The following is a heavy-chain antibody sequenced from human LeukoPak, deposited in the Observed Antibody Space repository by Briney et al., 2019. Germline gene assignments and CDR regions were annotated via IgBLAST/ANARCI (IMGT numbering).Heavy chain of an antibody. CDR3: ARDWVYKIDY. CDR1: GFDFSSNW. V-gene: IGHV3-74*01. D-gene: IGHD5-24*01. J-gene: IGHJ4*02. CDR2: IKGDGIST. Sequence: GGSLRLSCAVSGFDFSSNWMHWVRHAPGQGLVWVSRIKGDGISTNYADSVKGRFTISRDNAKNTLILQMNSLRVEDTAVYYCARDWVYKIDYWGRGTLVTVSS.